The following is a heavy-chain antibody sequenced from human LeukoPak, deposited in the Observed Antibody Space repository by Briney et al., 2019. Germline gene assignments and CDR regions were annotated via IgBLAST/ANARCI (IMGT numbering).Heavy chain of an antibody. V-gene: IGHV3-30*18. CDR1: GFTFSSYG. CDR3: AKGSRVAVAVHDAFDI. CDR2: ISYDGSNK. Sequence: GGSLRLSCAASGFTFSSYGMHWVRQAPGKGLEWVAVISYDGSNKYYADSVKGRFTISRDNSKNTLYLQMNSLRAEDTAVYYCAKGSRVAVAVHDAFDIWGQGTMVTVSS. J-gene: IGHJ3*02. D-gene: IGHD6-19*01.